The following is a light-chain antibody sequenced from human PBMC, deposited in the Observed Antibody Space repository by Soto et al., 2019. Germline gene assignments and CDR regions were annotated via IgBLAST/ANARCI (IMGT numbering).Light chain of an antibody. V-gene: IGKV1-39*01. CDR3: QQSDSTPRT. CDR1: QSISSY. Sequence: DIQMTQSPSSLSASVGDRVTITCRASQSISSYLNWYQQKPGKAPKLLIYAASSLQSGVPSRFSGSGYGTDFTLTISSLQPEDFATYYCQQSDSTPRTFGQGTKVEI. CDR2: AAS. J-gene: IGKJ1*01.